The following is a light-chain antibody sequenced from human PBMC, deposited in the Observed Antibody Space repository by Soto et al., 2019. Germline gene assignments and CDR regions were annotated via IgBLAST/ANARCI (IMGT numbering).Light chain of an antibody. CDR1: SSDVGGYNY. V-gene: IGLV2-11*01. Sequence: QSALTQPRSVSGSPGQSVTISCTGTSSDVGGYNYVSWYQQHPGKAPKLMIYDVSKRPSGVPDRFSGSKSGNTASPTISGLQAEDEADYYCCSYAGSSWVFGGGTKVTVL. CDR3: CSYAGSSWV. CDR2: DVS. J-gene: IGLJ3*02.